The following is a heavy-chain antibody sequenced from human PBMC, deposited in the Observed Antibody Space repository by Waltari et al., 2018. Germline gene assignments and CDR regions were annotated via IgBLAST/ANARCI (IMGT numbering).Heavy chain of an antibody. J-gene: IGHJ6*03. Sequence: QVQLQQWGAGLLKPSETLSLTCAVYGGSFSGYYWSWIRQPPGKGLEWIGEINHSGSTPSHPSLKCRVTISVDPSKNQFSLKLSSVTAADTAVYYCARTWLSYYMDVWGTGTTVTISS. CDR3: ARTWLSYYMDV. V-gene: IGHV4-34*01. CDR2: INHSGST. D-gene: IGHD3-9*01. CDR1: GGSFSGYY.